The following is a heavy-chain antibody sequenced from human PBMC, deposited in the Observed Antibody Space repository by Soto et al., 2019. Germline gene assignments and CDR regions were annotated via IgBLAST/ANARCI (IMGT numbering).Heavy chain of an antibody. V-gene: IGHV4-39*01. CDR1: GGSISSSSYY. CDR2: IYYSGST. D-gene: IGHD3-10*01. Sequence: QLQLQESGPGLVKPSETLSLTCTVSGGSISSSSYYWGWIRQPPGKGLEWIGSIYYSGSTYYNPSLESRVTISVDTSKNQFSLKLSSVTAADTAVYYCARVRVDYGMDVWGQGTTVTVSS. CDR3: ARVRVDYGMDV. J-gene: IGHJ6*02.